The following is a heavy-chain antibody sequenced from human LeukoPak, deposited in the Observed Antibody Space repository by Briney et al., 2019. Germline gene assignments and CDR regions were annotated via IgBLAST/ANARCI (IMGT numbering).Heavy chain of an antibody. CDR1: GFTFSSYS. CDR3: ARSDSSSSPLYYYYYYGMDV. D-gene: IGHD6-6*01. V-gene: IGHV3-21*01. CDR2: ISSSSSYI. J-gene: IGHJ6*02. Sequence: GGSLRLSCAASGFTFSSYSMNWVRQAPGKGLEWVSSISSSSSYIYYADSVKGRFTISRDNSKNTLYLQMNSLRAEDTAVYYCARSDSSSSPLYYYYYYGMDVWGQGTTVTVSS.